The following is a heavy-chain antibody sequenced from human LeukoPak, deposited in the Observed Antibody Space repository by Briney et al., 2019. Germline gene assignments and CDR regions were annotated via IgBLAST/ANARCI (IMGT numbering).Heavy chain of an antibody. D-gene: IGHD3-16*02. CDR1: GGSIGTYY. Sequence: PSETLSLTSTVSGGSIGTYYWSWVRQSPGTGLEWIGYIYVTGTRYNPYLQSRVTISVDRSRSQFFLKMTSVTAADTAVYYCARHIGGGIEDMDVWGRGTKVTVSS. CDR2: IYVTGT. V-gene: IGHV4-59*08. J-gene: IGHJ6*03. CDR3: ARHIGGGIEDMDV.